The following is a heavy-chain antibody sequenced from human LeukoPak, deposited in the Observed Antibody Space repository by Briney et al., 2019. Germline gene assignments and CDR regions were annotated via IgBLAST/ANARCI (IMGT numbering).Heavy chain of an antibody. D-gene: IGHD3-10*01. Sequence: GGSLRLSCAASGFTFDDYAMHWVRQAPGKGLEWVANIKEDGSEKYYVDSVKGRFTISRDNAKNSLFLQMNSLRVDDTAVYYCARVRPGGSFDYWGQGTLVTVSS. CDR2: IKEDGSEK. CDR3: ARVRPGGSFDY. V-gene: IGHV3-7*01. J-gene: IGHJ4*02. CDR1: GFTFDDYA.